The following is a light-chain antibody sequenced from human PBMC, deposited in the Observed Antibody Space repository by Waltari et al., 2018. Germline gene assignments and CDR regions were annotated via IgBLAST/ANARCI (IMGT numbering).Light chain of an antibody. CDR3: SSYTITSTLL. V-gene: IGLV2-14*01. CDR2: AVS. J-gene: IGLJ2*01. CDR1: SSDIGRYNY. Sequence: QSALTQPASVFGSLGQSITISCTGTSSDIGRYNYVSWYQQHPGKAPKLMIYAVSQRPSGVCNRFSGSKSGNTASLTISGLQAEDEADYYCSSYTITSTLLFGGGTKVTVL.